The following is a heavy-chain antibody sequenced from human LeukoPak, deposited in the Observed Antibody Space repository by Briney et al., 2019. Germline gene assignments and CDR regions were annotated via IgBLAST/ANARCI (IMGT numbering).Heavy chain of an antibody. CDR2: INPNSGDT. V-gene: IGHV1-2*02. D-gene: IGHD3-10*01. CDR1: GYTFIVYY. J-gene: IGHJ4*02. CDR3: AREGAGGSWAGY. Sequence: ASVMVSCKASGYTFIVYYIHWVRQAPGQGPEWMGWINPNSGDTNYAQKFQGRVTMTRDTSISTAFMELNRLTSDDTAVYYCAREGAGGSWAGYWGQGTLVTVSS.